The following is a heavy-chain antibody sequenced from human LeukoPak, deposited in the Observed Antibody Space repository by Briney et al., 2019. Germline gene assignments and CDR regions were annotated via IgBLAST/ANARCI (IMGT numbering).Heavy chain of an antibody. Sequence: GESLKISCKGSGYSFTNYWVAWVRQVPGKGLEWMGIIYPGDSETRYSPSFQGQVTISADKSISSAYLQWSSLKASDTAIYYCARPRGDLLTGYYTYWGQGTLVTVSS. J-gene: IGHJ4*02. CDR1: GYSFTNYW. CDR2: IYPGDSET. D-gene: IGHD3-9*01. V-gene: IGHV5-51*01. CDR3: ARPRGDLLTGYYTY.